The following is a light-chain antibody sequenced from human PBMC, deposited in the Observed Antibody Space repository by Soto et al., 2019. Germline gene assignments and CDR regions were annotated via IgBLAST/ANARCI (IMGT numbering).Light chain of an antibody. J-gene: IGKJ1*01. CDR2: GAS. V-gene: IGKV3-20*01. CDR1: QSVSSSY. CDR3: QQYGRSPK. Sequence: EIVLTQSPATLSLSPGERATLSCRASQSVSSSYLAWYQQKPGQAPRLLIYGASSRATGIPDRFSGSGSGTDFTLTISRLEPEDFAVYYCQQYGRSPKFGQGTKVDIK.